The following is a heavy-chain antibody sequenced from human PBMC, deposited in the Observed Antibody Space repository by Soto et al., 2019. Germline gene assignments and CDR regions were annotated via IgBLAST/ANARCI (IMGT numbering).Heavy chain of an antibody. J-gene: IGHJ6*02. CDR3: AISYGGKNAYYYYYYGMDV. CDR2: IIPIFGTA. CDR1: GGTFSSYA. D-gene: IGHD4-17*01. Sequence: ASVKVSCKASGGTFSSYAISWVRQAPGQGLEWMGGIIPIFGTANYAQKFQGRVTITADESTSTAYMELSSLRSEDTAVYYCAISYGGKNAYYYYYYGMDVWGQGTTVTVSS. V-gene: IGHV1-69*13.